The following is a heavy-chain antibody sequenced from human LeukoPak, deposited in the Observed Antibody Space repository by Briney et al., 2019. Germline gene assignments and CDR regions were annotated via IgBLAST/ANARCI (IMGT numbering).Heavy chain of an antibody. J-gene: IGHJ4*02. CDR3: ARDNVGSYDY. D-gene: IGHD1-26*01. V-gene: IGHV3-53*01. Sequence: GGSLRLSCVASGFSVSTNYMSWVRQAPGKGLEWVSVIYSGGNTYYADSVKGRFTISRDNSKNTLYLQMNSLRAEDTAVYYCARDNVGSYDYWGQGTLVTVSP. CDR2: IYSGGNT. CDR1: GFSVSTNY.